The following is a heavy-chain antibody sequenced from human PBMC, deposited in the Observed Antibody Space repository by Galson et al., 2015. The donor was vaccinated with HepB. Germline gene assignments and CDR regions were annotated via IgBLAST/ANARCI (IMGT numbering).Heavy chain of an antibody. CDR2: IDSGGTFK. J-gene: IGHJ4*02. V-gene: IGHV3-21*01. CDR3: AGRYCSNGVCQFDY. D-gene: IGHD2-8*01. CDR1: KFTFSTYS. Sequence: SLRLSCAASKFTFSTYSMSWVRQAPGKGLEWVSPIDSGGTFKYYADSVKGRFTISRDNAKNSLYLQMNSLGAEDTAVYYCAGRYCSNGVCQFDYWGQGTLVTVSS.